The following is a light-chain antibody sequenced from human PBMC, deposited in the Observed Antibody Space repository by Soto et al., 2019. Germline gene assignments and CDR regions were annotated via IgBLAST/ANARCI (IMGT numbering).Light chain of an antibody. Sequence: EIVMTQSPATLSVSPGERATLSCRASQSFGSDLAWYQQKPGQPPRLLIYDASSRATGIPDRFSGSGSGTDFTLTISRLEPEDFAVYYCQQYAYSPGTFGQGTKVDI. V-gene: IGKV3-20*01. CDR3: QQYAYSPGT. CDR2: DAS. J-gene: IGKJ1*01. CDR1: QSFGSD.